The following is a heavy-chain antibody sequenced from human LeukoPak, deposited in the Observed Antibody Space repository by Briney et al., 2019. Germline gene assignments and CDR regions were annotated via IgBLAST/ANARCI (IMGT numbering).Heavy chain of an antibody. CDR2: IYRGGGT. CDR1: GFAVSNNY. Sequence: GGSLRLSCAASGFAVSNNYMNWVRQAPGKGLEWVSLIYRGGGTYYADSMKDRFTIFRDDSKNTLYLQMNSLRDEDTAVYYCARERAGDGGHFDYWGEGTLVTVSS. J-gene: IGHJ4*02. V-gene: IGHV3-66*01. CDR3: ARERAGDGGHFDY. D-gene: IGHD4-17*01.